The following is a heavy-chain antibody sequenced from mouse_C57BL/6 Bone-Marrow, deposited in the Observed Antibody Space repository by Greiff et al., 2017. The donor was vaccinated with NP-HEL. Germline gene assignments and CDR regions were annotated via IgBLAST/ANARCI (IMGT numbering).Heavy chain of an antibody. CDR1: GFTFTDYY. J-gene: IGHJ3*01. CDR2: IRIKANGYTT. V-gene: IGHV7-3*01. D-gene: IGHD2-3*01. Sequence: EVKVVDSGGGLVQPGGSLSLSCAASGFTFTDYYMTWVRQPPGKALEWLGFIRIKANGYTTEYSSSVKGRFTISRANSQSILYLQMNALGAEDSATYYCARYRWHLGFDYWGQGTLVTVSA. CDR3: ARYRWHLGFDY.